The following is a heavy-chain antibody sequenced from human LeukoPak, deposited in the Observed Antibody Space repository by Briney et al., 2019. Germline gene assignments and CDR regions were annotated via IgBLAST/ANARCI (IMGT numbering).Heavy chain of an antibody. CDR3: AVGGYEILTGDKVDY. D-gene: IGHD3-9*01. CDR2: IYYSGST. CDR1: GGSIGSGDNY. Sequence: SQTLSLTCTVSGGSIGSGDNYWSWIRQPPGKGLEWIGYIYYSGSTYYNPSLKSRLTVSVDTSKNQFSLKLSSVTAADTAVYYCAVGGYEILTGDKVDYWGQGALVTVSS. J-gene: IGHJ4*02. V-gene: IGHV4-30-4*08.